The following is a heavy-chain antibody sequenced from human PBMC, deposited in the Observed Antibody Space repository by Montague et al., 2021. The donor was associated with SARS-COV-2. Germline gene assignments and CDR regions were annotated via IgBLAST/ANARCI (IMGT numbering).Heavy chain of an antibody. CDR2: VLYNKGT. V-gene: IGHV4-59*08. J-gene: IGHJ4*02. Sequence: SETLSLTCTVSGVSVTDYYWSWIRQPPGKGLEWVGDVLYNKGTNFNPSLKSRVAISADTSKNQFSLRLTSVTAADTAFYYYVRHPHYDGLNGPPDFWDQGTLVTVS. CDR3: VRHPHYDGLNGPPDF. CDR1: GVSVTDYY. D-gene: IGHD3-9*01.